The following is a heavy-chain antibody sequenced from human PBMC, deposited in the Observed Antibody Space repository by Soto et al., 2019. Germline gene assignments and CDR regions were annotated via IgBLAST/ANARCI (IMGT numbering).Heavy chain of an antibody. V-gene: IGHV3-21*01. CDR1: GFTFTNST. J-gene: IGHJ4*02. CDR2: ITSSSSYI. Sequence: EVQLVESGGGLVKPGGSLRLSCATSGFTFTNSTMNWVRQAPGEGLEWVSSITSSSSYIYYADSVKGRFTISRDNAKNSLYLQMNSLRAEDTAVYYCARVRSGWCDYWDQGTLVTVSS. CDR3: ARVRSGWCDY. D-gene: IGHD6-19*01.